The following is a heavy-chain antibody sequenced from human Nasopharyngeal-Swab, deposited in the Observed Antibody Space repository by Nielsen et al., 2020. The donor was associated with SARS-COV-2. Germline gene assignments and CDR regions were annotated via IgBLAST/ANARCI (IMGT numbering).Heavy chain of an antibody. J-gene: IGHJ4*02. Sequence: GESLKISCAASGITFRTSAMNWVRQAPGKGLEWIAHISIGSGATAYADSVKGRFSISRDDAKSSLFLHMYSLRDEDTAVYYCARGRDYGLDYWGQGTLATVSS. CDR1: GITFRTSA. D-gene: IGHD4-17*01. CDR2: ISIGSGAT. CDR3: ARGRDYGLDY. V-gene: IGHV3-48*02.